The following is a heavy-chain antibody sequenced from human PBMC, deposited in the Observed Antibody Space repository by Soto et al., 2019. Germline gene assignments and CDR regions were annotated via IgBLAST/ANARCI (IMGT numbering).Heavy chain of an antibody. CDR3: ARPSGLLGQYSALPEF. J-gene: IGHJ4*02. Sequence: QVQLVQSGAEARKPGSSVKISCTVSGDSFSSYTVTWVRQAPGQGLAWMGGIIPIFHSTIYSQRFKGRVTFTADDSTNTAYLQLTNLRFDDTAIYYCARPSGLLGQYSALPEFWGQGTLVSVSS. D-gene: IGHD5-12*01. CDR1: GDSFSSYT. V-gene: IGHV1-69*19. CDR2: IIPIFHST.